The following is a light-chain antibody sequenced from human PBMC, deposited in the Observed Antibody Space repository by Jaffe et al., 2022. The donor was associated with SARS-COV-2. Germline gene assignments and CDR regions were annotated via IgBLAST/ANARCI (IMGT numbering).Light chain of an antibody. Sequence: QSALTQPASVSGSPGQSITISCAGTSSDVGGYDFVSWYQQHPGKAPKLMIYDVSNRPSGVSDRFSGSKSGSTASLTISGLQPEDEADYYCSSYTSSSTQVFGTGTRVTVL. CDR1: SSDVGGYDF. V-gene: IGLV2-14*01. CDR3: SSYTSSSTQV. J-gene: IGLJ1*01. CDR2: DVS.